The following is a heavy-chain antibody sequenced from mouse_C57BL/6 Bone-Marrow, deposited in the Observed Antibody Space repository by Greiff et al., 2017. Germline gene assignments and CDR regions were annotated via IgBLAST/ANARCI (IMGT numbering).Heavy chain of an antibody. V-gene: IGHV5-6*02. D-gene: IGHD1-1*01. Sequence: EVKLMESGGDLVKPGGSLTLSCAASGFTFSSYGMSWVRQTPDKRLEWVATISSGGSYTYYPDSVKGRFTISRDNAKNTLYLQMSSLKSEDTAMYYCARRGRRGYFDVWGTGTTVTVSS. J-gene: IGHJ1*03. CDR2: ISSGGSYT. CDR3: ARRGRRGYFDV. CDR1: GFTFSSYG.